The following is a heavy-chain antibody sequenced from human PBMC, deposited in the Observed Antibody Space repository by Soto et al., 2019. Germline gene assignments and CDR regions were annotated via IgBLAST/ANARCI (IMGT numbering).Heavy chain of an antibody. Sequence: LSLTCTVSGGSISSYYWSWIRQPPGKGLEWIGYIYYSGSTNYNPSLKSRVTISVDTSKNQFSLKLSSVTAADTAVYYCARVRDEGYCSSTSCYMFDPWGQGTLVNVS. CDR3: ARVRDEGYCSSTSCYMFDP. V-gene: IGHV4-59*01. CDR1: GGSISSYY. D-gene: IGHD2-2*02. CDR2: IYYSGST. J-gene: IGHJ5*02.